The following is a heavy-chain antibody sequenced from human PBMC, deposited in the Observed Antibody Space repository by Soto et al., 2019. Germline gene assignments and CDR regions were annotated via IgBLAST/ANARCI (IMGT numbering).Heavy chain of an antibody. D-gene: IGHD2-15*01. CDR3: AREVVVAATLYYYYGMDV. CDR2: ISAYNGNT. J-gene: IGHJ6*02. Sequence: GASVKVSCKASGYTFTSYGISWVRQAPGQGLEWMGWISAYNGNTNYAQKLQGRVTMTTDTSTSTAYMELRRLRSDDTAVYYCAREVVVAATLYYYYGMDVWGQGTTVTVSS. CDR1: GYTFTSYG. V-gene: IGHV1-18*04.